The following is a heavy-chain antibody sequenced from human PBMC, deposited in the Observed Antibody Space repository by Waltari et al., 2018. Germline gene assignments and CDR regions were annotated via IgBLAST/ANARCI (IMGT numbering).Heavy chain of an antibody. CDR1: GGSFSGYS. J-gene: IGHJ4*02. D-gene: IGHD3-22*01. Sequence: QVQLQQWGAGLLKPSETLSLTCAVYGGSFSGYSWSWIRQPPGKGLEWIGESNHSGSTNYNPSLKSRVTISVDTSKNQFSLKLSSVTAADTAVYYCARGRNDSSGYYYVKSRRRGGFDYWGQGTLVTVSS. V-gene: IGHV4-34*01. CDR3: ARGRNDSSGYYYVKSRRRGGFDY. CDR2: SNHSGST.